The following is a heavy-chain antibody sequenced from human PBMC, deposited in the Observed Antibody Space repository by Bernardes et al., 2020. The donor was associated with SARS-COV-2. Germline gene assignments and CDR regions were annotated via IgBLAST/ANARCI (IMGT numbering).Heavy chain of an antibody. J-gene: IGHJ6*02. CDR3: ARGFYSSSSMDV. CDR1: GYSFTTNG. V-gene: IGHV1-18*04. CDR2: ISAYNATT. Sequence: AGEKVPRKTSGYSFTTNGISWVRQAPGKGLEWMGWISAYNATTVYAQKVQGRVTMTTDTSTTTVYMELRSLTSDDTAVYYCARGFYSSSSMDVWGQGTTVNVSS. D-gene: IGHD6-13*01.